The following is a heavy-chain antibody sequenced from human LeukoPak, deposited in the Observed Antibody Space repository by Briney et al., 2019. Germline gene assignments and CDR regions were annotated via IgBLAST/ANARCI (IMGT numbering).Heavy chain of an antibody. V-gene: IGHV3-7*01. CDR3: ARSPRRGEFDY. CDR2: IKQDGSET. Sequence: GGSLRLSCATSGFTFSGHWISCVRQAPGKRLEWVANIKQDGSETYYVDSVKGRFTISRDNTQNSLYLQMNSLGADDTALYYSARSPRRGEFDYWGQGTLVTVSS. D-gene: IGHD3-16*01. CDR1: GFTFSGHW. J-gene: IGHJ4*02.